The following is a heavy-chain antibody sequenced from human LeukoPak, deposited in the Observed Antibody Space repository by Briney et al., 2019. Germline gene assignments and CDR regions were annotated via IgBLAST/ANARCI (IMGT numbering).Heavy chain of an antibody. D-gene: IGHD4-11*01. Sequence: GASVKVSCKASGGTFSSYAIRWVRQAPGQGLEWMGRIIPILGIANYAQKFQGRVTITADKSTSTAYMELSSLRSEDTAVYYCASASYSNYVRYWGQGTLVTVSS. CDR3: ASASYSNYVRY. CDR1: GGTFSSYA. V-gene: IGHV1-69*04. CDR2: IIPILGIA. J-gene: IGHJ4*02.